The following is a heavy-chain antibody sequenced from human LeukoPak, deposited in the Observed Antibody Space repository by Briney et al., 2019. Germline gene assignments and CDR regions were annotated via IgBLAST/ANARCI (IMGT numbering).Heavy chain of an antibody. V-gene: IGHV1-2*02. CDR1: GYTFTVYY. Sequence: ASVKLSCKASGYTFTVYYMHWVRQAPGQGLEWMGWINPNSGDTNYAQRFQGRVTMTRDTSISTAYMELSRLTSDDTAVYYCARSLVVVVTASTHFGYWGQGTLVTVSS. CDR3: ARSLVVVVTASTHFGY. J-gene: IGHJ4*02. CDR2: INPNSGDT. D-gene: IGHD2-15*01.